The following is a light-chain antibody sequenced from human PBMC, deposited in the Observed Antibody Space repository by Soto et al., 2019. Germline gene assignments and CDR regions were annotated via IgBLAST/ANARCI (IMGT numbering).Light chain of an antibody. Sequence: EIVLTQSPGTLSLSPGERATLSCRASQSVSNNYLAWYQQKPGQPPRLLIYGASNRATGIPDRFSGSGSGTDFPPTISLLAADDAAVYYCQQYGSPGTFGQGTKVDIK. CDR1: QSVSNNY. V-gene: IGKV3-20*01. CDR3: QQYGSPGT. CDR2: GAS. J-gene: IGKJ1*01.